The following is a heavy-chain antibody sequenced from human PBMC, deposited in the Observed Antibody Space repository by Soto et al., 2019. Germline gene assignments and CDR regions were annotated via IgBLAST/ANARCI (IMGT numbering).Heavy chain of an antibody. J-gene: IGHJ4*02. CDR2: IYYDGST. Sequence: SETLSLTCTVSGASIRSSTFYWGWIRQPPGKGLESIANIYYDGSTYYNPSLKSRVTISGDKSKNQFSLRLISVTAADTAVYYCARGYFYDSSAYYSYLDYWSQGTLVT. V-gene: IGHV4-39*07. CDR3: ARGYFYDSSAYYSYLDY. CDR1: GASIRSSTFY. D-gene: IGHD3-22*01.